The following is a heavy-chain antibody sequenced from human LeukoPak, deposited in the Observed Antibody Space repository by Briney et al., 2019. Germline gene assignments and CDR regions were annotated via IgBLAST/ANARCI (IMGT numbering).Heavy chain of an antibody. D-gene: IGHD2-15*01. CDR1: GFTFSNAW. J-gene: IGHJ5*02. V-gene: IGHV3-15*01. CDR2: IKSKTDGGTT. CDR3: TTEDIVVVVAATPYNWFDP. Sequence: PGGSLRLSCAASGFTFSNAWMSWVRQAPGKGLEWVGRIKSKTDGGTTEYAAPVKVRFTISRDDSKNTLYLQMNSLKTEDTAVYYCTTEDIVVVVAATPYNWFDPWGQGTLVTVSS.